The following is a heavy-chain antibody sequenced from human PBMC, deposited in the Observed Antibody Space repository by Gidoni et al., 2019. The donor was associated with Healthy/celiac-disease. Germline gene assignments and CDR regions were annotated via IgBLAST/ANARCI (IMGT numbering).Heavy chain of an antibody. Sequence: EVQLVESGGGLVQPGRSLRLSCAASGFTFDDYAMHWVRQAPGKGLEWVSGISWNSGSIGYADSVKGRFTISRDNAKNSLYLQMNSLRAEDTALYYCAKGSCSSTSCYAFDIWGQGTMVTVSS. J-gene: IGHJ3*02. D-gene: IGHD2-2*01. CDR2: ISWNSGSI. V-gene: IGHV3-9*01. CDR3: AKGSCSSTSCYAFDI. CDR1: GFTFDDYA.